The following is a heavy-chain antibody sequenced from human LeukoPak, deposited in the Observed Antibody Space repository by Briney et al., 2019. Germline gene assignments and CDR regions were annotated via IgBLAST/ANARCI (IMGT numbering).Heavy chain of an antibody. CDR1: GFTFSSYW. Sequence: GGSLRLSCAASGFTFSSYWMHWVRQAPGKGLVWVSRINSDGSSTSYADSVKGRFTISRDNAKNTLYLQMNSLRAEDTAVYYCARGSSVVRGVIIWKGPDYWGQGTLVTVSS. D-gene: IGHD3-10*01. J-gene: IGHJ4*02. CDR3: ARGSSVVRGVIIWKGPDY. V-gene: IGHV3-74*01. CDR2: INSDGSST.